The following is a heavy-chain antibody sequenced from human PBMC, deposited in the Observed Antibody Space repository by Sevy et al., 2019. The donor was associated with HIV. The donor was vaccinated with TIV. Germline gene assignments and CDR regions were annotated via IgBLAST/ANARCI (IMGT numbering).Heavy chain of an antibody. Sequence: ASVKVSCKASGGTFSRYSISWVRQAPGQGLEWMGGIIPIFGTANYAQKFQGRVTITADESTSTASMALTSLRSEDTAVYYCAREGESYDTRAAFDIWGQGTMVTVS. V-gene: IGHV1-69*13. J-gene: IGHJ3*02. CDR2: IIPIFGTA. CDR3: AREGESYDTRAAFDI. CDR1: GGTFSRYS. D-gene: IGHD3-22*01.